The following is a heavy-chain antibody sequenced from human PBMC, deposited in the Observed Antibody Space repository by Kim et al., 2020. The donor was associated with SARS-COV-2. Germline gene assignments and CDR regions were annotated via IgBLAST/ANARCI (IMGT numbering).Heavy chain of an antibody. D-gene: IGHD4-17*01. CDR1: GFTFGDYA. CDR2: ISWNSGSI. V-gene: IGHV3-9*01. CDR3: AKDISPRYGGYYYYYYGMDV. Sequence: GGSLRLSCAASGFTFGDYAMHWVRQAPGKGLEWVSGISWNSGSIGYADSVKDRFTISRDNAKNSLYLQMNSLRAEDTALYYCAKDISPRYGGYYYYYYGMDVWGQGTTVTVSS. J-gene: IGHJ6*02.